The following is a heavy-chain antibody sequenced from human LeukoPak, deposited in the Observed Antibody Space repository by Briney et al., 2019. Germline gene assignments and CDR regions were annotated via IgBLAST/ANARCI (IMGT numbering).Heavy chain of an antibody. Sequence: GRSLRLSCAASGFTFSSYAMSWVRQVPGKGLEWVSVISGSGDNTYYADSVKGRFTISRDNSKNTLFLQMNSLRAEDTAVYYCAKDGGLWVSAHWGDSWGRGTLVTVSS. D-gene: IGHD7-27*01. CDR1: GFTFSSYA. J-gene: IGHJ4*02. CDR2: ISGSGDNT. CDR3: AKDGGLWVSAHWGDS. V-gene: IGHV3-23*01.